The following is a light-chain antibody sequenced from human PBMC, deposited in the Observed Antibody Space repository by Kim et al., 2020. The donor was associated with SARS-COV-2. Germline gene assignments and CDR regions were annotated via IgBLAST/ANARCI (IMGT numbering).Light chain of an antibody. V-gene: IGKV1-39*01. J-gene: IGKJ3*01. CDR3: QQTYIAPFT. Sequence: ASVGDRVTITGRKSQNINSHLNWYHQKPGRAPKLLIYAASTLQGGVPYRFSGSGSETDFTLTISSLQPEDFATYFCQQTYIAPFTFGAGTKVDIK. CDR2: AAS. CDR1: QNINSH.